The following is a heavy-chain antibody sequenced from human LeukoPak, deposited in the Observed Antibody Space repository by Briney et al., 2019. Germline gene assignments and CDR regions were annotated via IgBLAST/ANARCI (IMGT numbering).Heavy chain of an antibody. D-gene: IGHD2-2*01. CDR3: AKASTPTSCYDY. Sequence: GGSPRLSCAASGFTFSSYSMNWVRQAPGKGLEWVSYISSSSTIYYADSVKGRFTISRDNSKNTLYLQMNSLRAEDTAVYYCAKASTPTSCYDYWGQGTLVTVSS. V-gene: IGHV3-48*01. CDR2: ISSSSTI. J-gene: IGHJ4*02. CDR1: GFTFSSYS.